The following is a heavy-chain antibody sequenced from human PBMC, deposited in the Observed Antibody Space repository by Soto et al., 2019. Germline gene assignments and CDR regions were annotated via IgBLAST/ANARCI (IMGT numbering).Heavy chain of an antibody. J-gene: IGHJ4*02. V-gene: IGHV3-9*01. CDR1: GFTFGDYG. CDR3: AKDVPLKRGSGWSPFDH. D-gene: IGHD6-19*01. Sequence: EVQLVESGGDLVQPGRSLRLSFAASGFTFGDYGMHWVRQVPGKGLEWVSAITWNSGDTGYADSVKGRFTISIDNAKNSTYLQMNSLRAEDTALYFCAKDVPLKRGSGWSPFDHWGQGTLVTVSS. CDR2: ITWNSGDT.